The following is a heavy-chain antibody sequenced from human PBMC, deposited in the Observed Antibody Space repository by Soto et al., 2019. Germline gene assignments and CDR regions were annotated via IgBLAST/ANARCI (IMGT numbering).Heavy chain of an antibody. V-gene: IGHV3-13*04. CDR3: ARGVTFSAVDY. J-gene: IGHJ4*02. CDR2: IGARADT. Sequence: GVLRLSCAASGFTLSNYDMHWVRQPTGKGLEWVSAIGARADTYYPDSVRGRFTISRENAKNSLYLQMNNLRAEDTAVYYCARGVTFSAVDYWGQGALVTVS. D-gene: IGHD2-21*02. CDR1: GFTLSNYD.